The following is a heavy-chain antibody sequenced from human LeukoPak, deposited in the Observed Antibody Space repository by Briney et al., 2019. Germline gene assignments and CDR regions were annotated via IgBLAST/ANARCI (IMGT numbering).Heavy chain of an antibody. Sequence: PGGSLRLSCAASGFTFSSYGMHWVRQAPGKGLEWVAVISYDGSNKYYADSVKGRFTISRDNSKNTLYLQMNSLRAEDTAVYYCAKDLGVAEMDTAMAGAFDIWGQGTMVTVSS. CDR1: GFTFSSYG. V-gene: IGHV3-30*18. CDR2: ISYDGSNK. J-gene: IGHJ3*02. CDR3: AKDLGVAEMDTAMAGAFDI. D-gene: IGHD5-18*01.